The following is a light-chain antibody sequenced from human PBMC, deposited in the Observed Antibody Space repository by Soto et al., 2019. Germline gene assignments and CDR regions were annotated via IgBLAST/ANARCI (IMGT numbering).Light chain of an antibody. V-gene: IGKV4-1*01. Sequence: DIVMTQSPDSLAVSLGERATINCKSSQSVLYTSNSKKYLAWYQQKPGKAPKLLIYAASSLQSGVPSRFSGSGSGTDFTLTISGLQSEDFAAYYCQQYNNWPQTFGQGTKVDIK. CDR1: QSVLYTSNSKKY. J-gene: IGKJ1*01. CDR2: AAS. CDR3: QQYNNWPQT.